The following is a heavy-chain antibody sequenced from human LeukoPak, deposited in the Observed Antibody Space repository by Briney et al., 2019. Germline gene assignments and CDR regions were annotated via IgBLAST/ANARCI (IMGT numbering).Heavy chain of an antibody. CDR3: ARVYAYYDILTGYYNPFDY. Sequence: GAPVKASCKASGYTFTSYGISWVRQAPGQGLEWMGWISPYNGNTNYAQKLQGRVTMTTDTSPSTAYMELRSLRSDDTAVYYCARVYAYYDILTGYYNPFDYWGQGTLVTVSS. J-gene: IGHJ4*02. V-gene: IGHV1-18*04. CDR2: ISPYNGNT. CDR1: GYTFTSYG. D-gene: IGHD3-9*01.